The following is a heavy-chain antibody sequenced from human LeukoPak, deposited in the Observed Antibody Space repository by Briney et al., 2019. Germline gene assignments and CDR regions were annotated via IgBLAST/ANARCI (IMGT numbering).Heavy chain of an antibody. CDR1: GFTFSSYW. D-gene: IGHD2-2*01. V-gene: IGHV3-74*01. CDR3: ASPRVGYYYMDV. J-gene: IGHJ6*03. Sequence: PGGSLRLSCAASGFTFSSYWMHWVRQAPGKGLVWISRINTDGSITSYADSVKGRFTISRDNAKNTLYLQMNSLRAEDTAVYYCASPRVGYYYMDVWGKGTTVTVSS. CDR2: INTDGSIT.